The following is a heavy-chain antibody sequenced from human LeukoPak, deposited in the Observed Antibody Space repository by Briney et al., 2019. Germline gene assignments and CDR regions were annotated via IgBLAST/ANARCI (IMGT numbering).Heavy chain of an antibody. V-gene: IGHV1-69*02. CDR3: ARTIPYYYYYMDV. D-gene: IGHD3-3*01. CDR1: GGTFSSYT. CDR2: IIPILGIA. J-gene: IGHJ6*03. Sequence: SVKVSCKASGGTFSSYTISWVRQAPGQGLEWMGRIIPILGIANYAQKFQGRVTITADKSTSTAYMELSSLRSEDTAVYYCARTIPYYYYYMDVWGKGITVTVSS.